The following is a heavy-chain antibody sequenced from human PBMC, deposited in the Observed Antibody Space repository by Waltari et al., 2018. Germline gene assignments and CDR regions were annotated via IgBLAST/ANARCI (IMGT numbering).Heavy chain of an antibody. CDR1: GGTFSSYA. V-gene: IGHV1-69*05. D-gene: IGHD6-19*01. Sequence: QVQLVQSGAEVKKPGSSVKVSCKASGGTFSSYAISWVRQAPGQGLEWMGGIIPIFGTANYAQKFQGRVTITTDESTSTAYMELSSLRSEDTAVYYCARGRYSSGWYGGWYFDLWGRGTLVTVSS. CDR2: IIPIFGTA. CDR3: ARGRYSSGWYGGWYFDL. J-gene: IGHJ2*01.